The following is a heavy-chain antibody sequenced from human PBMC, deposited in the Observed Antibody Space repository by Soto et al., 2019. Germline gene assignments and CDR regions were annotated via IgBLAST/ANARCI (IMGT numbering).Heavy chain of an antibody. CDR1: GYSFTSYW. Sequence: PGESLKISCKGSGYSFTSYWIGGVRQMPGKGLEWMGIIYPGDPDTRYSPSFQGQVTISADKSIGSAYLHWSTLEASDTAIYYCARLSTGFCTKTTCQHYFGMDVWGQGTTVTVSS. CDR3: ARLSTGFCTKTTCQHYFGMDV. J-gene: IGHJ6*02. D-gene: IGHD2-8*01. CDR2: IYPGDPDT. V-gene: IGHV5-51*01.